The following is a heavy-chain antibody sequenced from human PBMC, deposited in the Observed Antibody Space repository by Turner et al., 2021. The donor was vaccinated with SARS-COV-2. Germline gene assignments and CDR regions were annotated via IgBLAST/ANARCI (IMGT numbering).Heavy chain of an antibody. D-gene: IGHD3-10*01. Sequence: QLQLQESGPGLVKPSETLSLTCTVSGGSITTSSYYWGWIRHPPGKGLEWIGSIHYSGRTYYNASLESRVTISVDTSKNQFSLKLTSVTAADTAVYYCARVRTVTCITTTCLPSDAFDLWGQGTMVPVSS. V-gene: IGHV4-39*01. CDR1: GGSITTSSYY. CDR3: ARVRTVTCITTTCLPSDAFDL. CDR2: IHYSGRT. J-gene: IGHJ3*01.